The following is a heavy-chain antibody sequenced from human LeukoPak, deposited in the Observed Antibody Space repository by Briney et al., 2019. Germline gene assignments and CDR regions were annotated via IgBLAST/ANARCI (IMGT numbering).Heavy chain of an antibody. Sequence: SETLSLTCAVYGGSFSSYYWSWIRQSPGKGLGWIAEINHRGDTNYNPSVKSRVSISVDTSKNQFSLKVTSLTAADTAVYYCARGPTISETGYFDYWGQGTLVTVSS. CDR1: GGSFSSYY. CDR2: INHRGDT. D-gene: IGHD1-1*01. J-gene: IGHJ4*03. CDR3: ARGPTISETGYFDY. V-gene: IGHV4-34*01.